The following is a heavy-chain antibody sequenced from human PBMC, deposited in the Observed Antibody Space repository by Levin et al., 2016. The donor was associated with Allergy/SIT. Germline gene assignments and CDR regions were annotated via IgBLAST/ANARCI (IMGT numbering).Heavy chain of an antibody. J-gene: IGHJ5*02. CDR1: GNTFTSYY. V-gene: IGHV1-46*01. CDR2: INLSGGST. D-gene: IGHD1-26*01. Sequence: ASVKVSCKASGNTFTSYYMHWVRQAPGQGLEWMGIINLSGGSTSYAQKFQGRVTITRDTSASTAYMELSSLRSEDTAVYYCASVVGAIQYNWFDPWGQGTLVTVSS. CDR3: ASVVGAIQYNWFDP.